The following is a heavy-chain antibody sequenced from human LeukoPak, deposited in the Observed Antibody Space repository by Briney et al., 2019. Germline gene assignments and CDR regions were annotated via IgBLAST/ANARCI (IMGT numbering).Heavy chain of an antibody. CDR3: ARGDGIAAAGTPSD. CDR1: GGSFSGYY. V-gene: IGHV4-34*01. CDR2: INQSGST. D-gene: IGHD6-13*01. J-gene: IGHJ4*02. Sequence: SETLSLTCAVYGGSFSGYYWSWIRQPPGKGLEWIGEINQSGSTNYNPSLKSRLTISVDTSKNQFPLKMSSVTAADTAVYYCARGDGIAAAGTPSDWGQGTLVTVSS.